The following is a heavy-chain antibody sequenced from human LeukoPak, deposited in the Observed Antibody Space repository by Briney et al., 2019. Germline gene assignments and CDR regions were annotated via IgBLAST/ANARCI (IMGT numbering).Heavy chain of an antibody. D-gene: IGHD2-15*01. V-gene: IGHV5-51*01. CDR1: GYSFTNYW. J-gene: IGHJ4*02. Sequence: GESLKISCKGSGYSFTNYWIGWVRQVPGKGLEWMGIIYPADSNTRYSPSFQGQVTISVDKSISTAYLQWSSLKASDTAVYYCATGRYCSGGTCYSSLDFWGQGTLVTVSS. CDR2: IYPADSNT. CDR3: ATGRYCSGGTCYSSLDF.